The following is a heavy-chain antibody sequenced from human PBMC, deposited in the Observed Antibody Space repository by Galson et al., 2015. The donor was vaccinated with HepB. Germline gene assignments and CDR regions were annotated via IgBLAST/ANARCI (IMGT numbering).Heavy chain of an antibody. CDR1: GNTFTSYG. D-gene: IGHD2-2*02. V-gene: IGHV1-18*01. CDR3: ARGKGYCSSTSCYKYYYYMDV. J-gene: IGHJ6*03. Sequence: SVKVSCKASGNTFTSYGISWVRQAPGQGLEWMGWISAYNGNTNYAQKLQGRVTMTTDTSTSTAYMELRSLRSDDTAVYYCARGKGYCSSTSCYKYYYYMDVWGKGTTVTVSS. CDR2: ISAYNGNT.